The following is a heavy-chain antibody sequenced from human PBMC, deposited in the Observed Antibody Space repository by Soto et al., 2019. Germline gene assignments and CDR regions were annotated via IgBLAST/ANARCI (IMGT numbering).Heavy chain of an antibody. CDR3: AREHGDDYYYYGMDV. Sequence: SETLSLTCTVSGGSISSYYWSWIRQPPGKGLEWIGYIYYSGSTNYNPSLKSRVTISVDTSKNQFFLKLSSVSAADTAVYYCAREHGDDYYYYGMDVWGQGTTVTVSS. J-gene: IGHJ6*02. CDR1: GGSISSYY. V-gene: IGHV4-59*01. D-gene: IGHD4-17*01. CDR2: IYYSGST.